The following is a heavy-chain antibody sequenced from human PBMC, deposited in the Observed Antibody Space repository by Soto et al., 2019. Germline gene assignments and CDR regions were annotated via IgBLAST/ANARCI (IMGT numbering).Heavy chain of an antibody. CDR3: AADPLHAENFDY. Sequence: SVKVSCKASGFTFTSSAVQWVRQARGQRLEWIGWIVVGSGNTNYAQKFQERVTITRDMSTSTAYMELSSLRSEDTAVYYCAADPLHAENFDYWGQGTLVTVSS. CDR1: GFTFTSSA. J-gene: IGHJ4*02. V-gene: IGHV1-58*01. CDR2: IVVGSGNT.